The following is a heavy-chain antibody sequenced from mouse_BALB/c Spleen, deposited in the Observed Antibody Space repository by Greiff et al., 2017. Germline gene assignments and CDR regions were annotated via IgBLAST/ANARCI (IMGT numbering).Heavy chain of an antibody. CDR2: ISPYHDGT. CDR1: GYTFTSYV. J-gene: IGHJ2*01. D-gene: IGHD3-3*01. V-gene: IGHV1-14*01. Sequence: VHVKQSGPELVKPGASVKMSCKASGYTFTSYVMHWVQQKPGQGLEWIGYISPYHDGTKYNEKFKGKATLTSDKSSSKAYMELSRLTSEDSAVYYCASNGFRDWGQGTTLTVSA. CDR3: ASNGFRD.